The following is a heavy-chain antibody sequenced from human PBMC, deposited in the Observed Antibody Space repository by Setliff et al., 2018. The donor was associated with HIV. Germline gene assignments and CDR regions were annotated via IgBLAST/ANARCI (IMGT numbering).Heavy chain of an antibody. CDR1: GFTFNNYY. V-gene: IGHV3-11*04. Sequence: PGGSLRLSCAASGFTFNNYYMSWIRQAPGKGLKWVSYISGSETTIHYADSVKGRFTISRDNAKNTLYLQMNSLRAEDTAVYYCARVDGYNALGYWGQGTLVTVSS. CDR3: ARVDGYNALGY. CDR2: ISGSETTI. J-gene: IGHJ4*02. D-gene: IGHD5-12*01.